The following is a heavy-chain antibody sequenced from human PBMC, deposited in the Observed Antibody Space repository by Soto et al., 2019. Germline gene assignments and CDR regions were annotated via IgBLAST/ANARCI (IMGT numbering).Heavy chain of an antibody. V-gene: IGHV3-23*01. J-gene: IGHJ4*02. D-gene: IGHD2-15*01. CDR2: ISGSGGST. CDR3: DKEDIVVVVAAMAAPFDS. CDR1: GFTFSSYA. Sequence: EVQLLESGGGLVQPGGSLRLSCAASGFTFSSYAMSWVRQAPGKGLEWVSAISGSGGSTYYADSVKGRFTISRDNTKNTLYLQMNSLRAEETAVYYCDKEDIVVVVAAMAAPFDSWGQGTLVTVSS.